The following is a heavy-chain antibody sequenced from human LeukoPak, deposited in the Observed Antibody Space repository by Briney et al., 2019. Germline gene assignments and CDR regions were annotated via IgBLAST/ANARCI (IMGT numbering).Heavy chain of an antibody. CDR2: INWNGGST. V-gene: IGHV3-20*04. CDR3: ARVLSDSSGWYHFDY. Sequence: GGSLRLSCAASGFTFDDYDMSWVRQAPGKGLEWVSGINWNGGSTGYADSVKGRFTISRDNAKNSLYLQMNSLRVEDTAVYYCARVLSDSSGWYHFDYWGQGTLVTVSS. CDR1: GFTFDDYD. J-gene: IGHJ4*02. D-gene: IGHD6-19*01.